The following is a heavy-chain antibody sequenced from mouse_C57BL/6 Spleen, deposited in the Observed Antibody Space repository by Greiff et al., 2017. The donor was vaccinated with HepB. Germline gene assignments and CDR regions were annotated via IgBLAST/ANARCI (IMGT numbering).Heavy chain of an antibody. J-gene: IGHJ2*01. CDR3: ARDDGSSYDYFDY. CDR1: GYTFTSYW. CDR2: IHPNSGST. Sequence: QVQLQQPGAELVKPGASVKLSCKASGYTFTSYWMHWVKQRPGQGLEWIGMIHPNSGSTNYNEKFKSKATLTVDKSSSTAYMQLSSLTSEDSAVYYCARDDGSSYDYFDYWGQGTTLTVSS. D-gene: IGHD1-1*01. V-gene: IGHV1-64*01.